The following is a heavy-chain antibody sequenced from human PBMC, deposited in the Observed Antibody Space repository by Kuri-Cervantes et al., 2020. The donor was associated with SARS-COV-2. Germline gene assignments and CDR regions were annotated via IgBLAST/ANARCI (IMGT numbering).Heavy chain of an antibody. J-gene: IGHJ4*02. Sequence: GESLKISCAVSGFTFSGYGMHWVRQAPGKGLEWVAVISYDGSDKYYADSVKGRFTISRDNSKNTLHLQMNSLRAEDTAVYYCTPDRWEESGWGQGTLVTVSS. V-gene: IGHV3-30*03. D-gene: IGHD1-26*01. CDR3: TPDRWEESG. CDR2: ISYDGSDK. CDR1: GFTFSGYG.